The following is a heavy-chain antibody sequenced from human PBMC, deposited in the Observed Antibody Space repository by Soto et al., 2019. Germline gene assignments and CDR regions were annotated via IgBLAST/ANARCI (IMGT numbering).Heavy chain of an antibody. D-gene: IGHD6-19*01. CDR1: GYSFTSYW. J-gene: IGHJ4*02. CDR3: MKGAERTVQRFLGWVCGH. Sequence: PGESLKISCKGSGYSFTSYWIGWVRQMPGKGLEWMGIIYPGDSDTRYSPSFQGQVTISADKSISTAYLQWSSLQASDTATYYCMKGAERTVQRFLGWVCGHWGQGTPVTVSS. V-gene: IGHV5-51*01. CDR2: IYPGDSDT.